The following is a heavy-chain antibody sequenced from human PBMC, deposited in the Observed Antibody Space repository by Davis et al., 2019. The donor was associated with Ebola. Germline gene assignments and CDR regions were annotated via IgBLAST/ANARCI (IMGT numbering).Heavy chain of an antibody. CDR2: IVVGSGDT. J-gene: IGHJ5*02. CDR3: EAGGTGGADNWFDP. Sequence: SAKVSCKPSGFTFTRSAVQRVRQARGQRLESIGWIVVGSGDTNYAQKFPGRVTITRDMSTRSPYMELISLTSEATAVYYGEAGGTGGADNWFDPWGQGTLVTVTS. CDR1: GFTFTRSA. D-gene: IGHD2-8*02. V-gene: IGHV1-58*01.